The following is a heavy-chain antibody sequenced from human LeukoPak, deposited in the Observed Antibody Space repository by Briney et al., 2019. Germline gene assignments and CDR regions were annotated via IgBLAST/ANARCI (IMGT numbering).Heavy chain of an antibody. CDR1: GFSFSSYW. Sequence: GGSLRLSCEGSGFSFSSYWMTWVRQSPGKGPEWVANIKQDESETYTVDSVKGRFTISRDNVKNSVYLHMNSLRAEDTALYYCARLSAYYYGSFFYYYMDVWGKGTTVTVSS. CDR3: ARLSAYYYGSFFYYYMDV. D-gene: IGHD3-10*01. J-gene: IGHJ6*03. CDR2: IKQDESET. V-gene: IGHV3-7*01.